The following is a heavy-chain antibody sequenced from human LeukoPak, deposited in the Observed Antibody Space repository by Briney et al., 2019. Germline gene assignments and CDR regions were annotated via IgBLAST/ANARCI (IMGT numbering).Heavy chain of an antibody. CDR3: ARVIAAAAYYYGMDV. Sequence: GGSLRLSCAASGFTFSSYEMNWVRQAPGKGLEWVSYISSSGSTIYYADSVKGRFTISRDNAKNSLYLQMNSLRAEHTAVYYCARVIAAAAYYYGMDVWGKGTTVTVSS. D-gene: IGHD6-13*01. CDR1: GFTFSSYE. J-gene: IGHJ6*04. V-gene: IGHV3-48*03. CDR2: ISSSGSTI.